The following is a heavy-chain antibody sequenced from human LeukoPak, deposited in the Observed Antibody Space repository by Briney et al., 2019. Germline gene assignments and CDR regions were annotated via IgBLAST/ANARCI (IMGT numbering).Heavy chain of an antibody. Sequence: ASVKVSCKASGYTFTSYAMNWVRQAPGQGLEWMGGFDPEDGETIYAQKFQGRFTMTEDTSTDTAYMELSSLRSEDTAVYYCAHYVWVEPYYFDYWGQGTLVTVSS. CDR1: GYTFTSYA. D-gene: IGHD3-16*01. J-gene: IGHJ4*02. V-gene: IGHV1-24*01. CDR3: AHYVWVEPYYFDY. CDR2: FDPEDGET.